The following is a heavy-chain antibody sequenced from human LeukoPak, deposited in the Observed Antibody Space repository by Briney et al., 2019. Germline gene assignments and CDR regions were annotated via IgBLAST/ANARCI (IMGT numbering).Heavy chain of an antibody. CDR1: GLTFSSYS. Sequence: GGSLRLSCAASGLTFSSYSMNWVRQAPGKGLEWVSSISSSSSYIYYADSVKGRFTISRDNAKNSLYLQMNSLRAEDTAVYYCARDLLRFLEWLSDPYWGQGTLVTVSS. V-gene: IGHV3-21*01. J-gene: IGHJ4*02. CDR3: ARDLLRFLEWLSDPY. D-gene: IGHD3-3*01. CDR2: ISSSSSYI.